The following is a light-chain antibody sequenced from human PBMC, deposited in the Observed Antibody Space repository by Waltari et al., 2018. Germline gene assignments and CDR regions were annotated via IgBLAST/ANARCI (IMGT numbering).Light chain of an antibody. CDR3: QSADSSGTHVV. Sequence: SYELPQPPSVSVSPGQTARVTCSGDELPTQHALWYQQKPGQAPVLVIYKDSERPSGIPERFSGSSSGTTVTLTISGVQAEDEADYYCQSADSSGTHVVFGGGTKLTVL. J-gene: IGLJ2*01. CDR1: ELPTQH. CDR2: KDS. V-gene: IGLV3-25*03.